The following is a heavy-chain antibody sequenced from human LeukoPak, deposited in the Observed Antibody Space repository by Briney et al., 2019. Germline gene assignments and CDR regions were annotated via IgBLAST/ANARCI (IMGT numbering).Heavy chain of an antibody. Sequence: GGSLRLSCAASGFTFSSYGMHWVRQAPGKGLEWVAVISYDGSNKYYADSVKGRFTISRDNSKNTLYLQMNSLRAEDTAVYYCAKDYGAQYGSGSYYNRRSSFDYWGQGTLVTVSS. V-gene: IGHV3-30*18. CDR3: AKDYGAQYGSGSYYNRRSSFDY. D-gene: IGHD3-10*01. J-gene: IGHJ4*02. CDR2: ISYDGSNK. CDR1: GFTFSSYG.